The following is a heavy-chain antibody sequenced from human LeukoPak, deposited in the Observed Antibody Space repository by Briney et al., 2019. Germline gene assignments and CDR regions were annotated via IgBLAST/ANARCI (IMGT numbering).Heavy chain of an antibody. CDR3: AREQGTVTIPLHFDY. Sequence: GGSLRLSCAASGFTFSSYSMNWVRQAPGKGLEWVSSISSSSSYIYYADSVKGRFTISRDNAKNSLYLQMNSLRAEDTAVYYCAREQGTVTIPLHFDYWGQGTLVTVSS. CDR1: GFTFSSYS. CDR2: ISSSSSYI. D-gene: IGHD4-11*01. V-gene: IGHV3-21*01. J-gene: IGHJ4*02.